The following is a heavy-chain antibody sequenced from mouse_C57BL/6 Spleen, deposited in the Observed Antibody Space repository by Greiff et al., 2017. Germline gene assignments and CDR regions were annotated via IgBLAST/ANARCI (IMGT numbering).Heavy chain of an antibody. D-gene: IGHD2-3*01. CDR1: GYAFTSYW. J-gene: IGHJ4*01. CDR3: ARGGAGDGYYVNYAMDY. V-gene: IGHV1-80*01. Sequence: VQLQQSGAELVKPGASVKISCKASGYAFTSYWMNWVKQRPGKGLEWIGQIYPGDGDTNYNGKFKGKDTLTADKSSSTAYMQLSSLTSEDSAVYFGARGGAGDGYYVNYAMDYWGQGTSVTVSS. CDR2: IYPGDGDT.